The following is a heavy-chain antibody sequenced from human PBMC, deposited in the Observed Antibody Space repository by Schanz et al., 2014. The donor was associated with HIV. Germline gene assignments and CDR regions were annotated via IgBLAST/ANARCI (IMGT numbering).Heavy chain of an antibody. D-gene: IGHD2-8*01. CDR1: GFTFSSYS. CDR3: ARERYCTNGVCRVYGMGV. J-gene: IGHJ6*02. CDR2: ISYTGTYM. Sequence: EVQLLESGGGFVQPGGSLRLSCAASGFTFSSYSMNWVRQAPGKGLEWVSSISYTGTYMYYADSVKGRFTISRDNAKNSLYPQMNSLRAEDTAVYYCARERYCTNGVCRVYGMGVWGQGATVTVSS. V-gene: IGHV3-21*01.